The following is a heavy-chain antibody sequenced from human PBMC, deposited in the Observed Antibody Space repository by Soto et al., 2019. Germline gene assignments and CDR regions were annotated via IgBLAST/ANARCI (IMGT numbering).Heavy chain of an antibody. J-gene: IGHJ6*04. CDR3: EERRTTIMDV. D-gene: IGHD1-1*01. Sequence: PSETLSLTCTVSGGSISSYYWSWIRQPPGKGLEWIGYIYYSGSTNYNPSLKSRVTISVDTSKNQFSLKLSSVTAADTAVYYCEERRTTIMDVWGKGTTVTVSS. CDR1: GGSISSYY. V-gene: IGHV4-59*08. CDR2: IYYSGST.